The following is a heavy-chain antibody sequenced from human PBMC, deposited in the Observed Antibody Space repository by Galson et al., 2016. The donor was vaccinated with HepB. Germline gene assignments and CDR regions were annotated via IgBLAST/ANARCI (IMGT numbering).Heavy chain of an antibody. CDR1: GFTFSNFA. V-gene: IGHV3-23*01. CDR3: AKAVGRYSDSGVYRGGYFDY. J-gene: IGHJ4*02. Sequence: SLRLSCAASGFTFSNFAMSWVRQAPGGGLEWVSGISVTGETTYYADSVKGRFTISRDESTSTLFLQMSSLRVEDTAIEHCAKAVGRYSDSGVYRGGYFDYWGPGSQVTVSS. D-gene: IGHD3-10*01. CDR2: ISVTGETT.